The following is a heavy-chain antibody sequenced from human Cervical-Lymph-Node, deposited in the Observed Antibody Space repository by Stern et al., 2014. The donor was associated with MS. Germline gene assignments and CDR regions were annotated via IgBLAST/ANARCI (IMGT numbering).Heavy chain of an antibody. D-gene: IGHD4-11*01. CDR2: ISYDGNSK. CDR3: ARDPYSNYVMHGMDV. CDR1: GFTFSNYG. J-gene: IGHJ6*02. Sequence: MQLVESGGGVVQPGRSLRLSCAASGFTFSNYGMHWVRPAPGKGLEWVAVISYDGNSKYYADFVKGRFTISRDNSKNTLYLQMNSLKAEDTAVYSCARDPYSNYVMHGMDVWGQGTTVTVSS. V-gene: IGHV3-30*03.